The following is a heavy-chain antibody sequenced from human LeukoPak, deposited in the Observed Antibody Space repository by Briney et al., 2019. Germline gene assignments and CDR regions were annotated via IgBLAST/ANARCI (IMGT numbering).Heavy chain of an antibody. J-gene: IGHJ4*02. CDR2: IYTTGST. D-gene: IGHD6-13*01. Sequence: PSETLSLTCTVSGGSISSYYWSWIRQPAGKGLEWIGRIYTTGSTNYNPSLKSRVTMSVDTSKNQFSLKVSFVTAADTAVYYCARGAAATDRFDYWGQGTLVTVSS. CDR3: ARGAAATDRFDY. CDR1: GGSISSYY. V-gene: IGHV4-4*07.